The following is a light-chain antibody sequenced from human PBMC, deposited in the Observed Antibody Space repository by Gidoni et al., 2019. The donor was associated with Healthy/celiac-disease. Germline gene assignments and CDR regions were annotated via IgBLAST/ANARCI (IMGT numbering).Light chain of an antibody. J-gene: IGKJ1*01. CDR1: QSVSSY. CDR3: QQRSNWPPWT. Sequence: EIVLTQSPATLSLSPGERATLSCRASQSVSSYLAWYQQKPGQAPRLLIYDASNRATGLPARFSGSGSGTDFTLTLRSLEPEDFAVYYCQQRSNWPPWTFGQGTKVEIK. V-gene: IGKV3-11*01. CDR2: DAS.